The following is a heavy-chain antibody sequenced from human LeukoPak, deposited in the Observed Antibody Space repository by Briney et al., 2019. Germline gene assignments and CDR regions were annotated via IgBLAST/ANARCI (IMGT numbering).Heavy chain of an antibody. CDR1: GFSFDDYG. CDR3: ARGDVDYYDSRGYSPLDY. Sequence: GGSLRLSCAASGFSFDDYGMGWVRQVPGKGLEWVSGINWTGNSSAYGDSVKGRFTISRDSAKKSLYLQMNSLRAEDTALYYCARGDVDYYDSRGYSPLDYWGQGTLVTVSS. CDR2: INWTGNSS. J-gene: IGHJ4*02. D-gene: IGHD3-22*01. V-gene: IGHV3-20*04.